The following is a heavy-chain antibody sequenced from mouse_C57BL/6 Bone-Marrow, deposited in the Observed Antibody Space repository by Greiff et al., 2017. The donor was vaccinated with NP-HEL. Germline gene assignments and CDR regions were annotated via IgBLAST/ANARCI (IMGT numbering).Heavy chain of an antibody. CDR2: ISSGGSYT. D-gene: IGHD3-3*01. V-gene: IGHV5-6*02. J-gene: IGHJ2*01. CDR1: GFTFSSYG. CDR3: ARRGTRDYFDY. Sequence: EVKLMESGGDLVKPGGSLKLSCAASGFTFSSYGMSWVRQTPDKRLEWVATISSGGSYTYYPDSVKGRFTISRDNAKNTLYLQMSSLKSEDTAMYYCARRGTRDYFDYWGQGTTLTVSS.